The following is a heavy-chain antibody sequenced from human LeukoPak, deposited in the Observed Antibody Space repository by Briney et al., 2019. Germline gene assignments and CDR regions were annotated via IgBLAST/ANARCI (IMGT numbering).Heavy chain of an antibody. D-gene: IGHD3-22*01. J-gene: IGHJ3*02. V-gene: IGHV4-38-2*01. CDR1: GYSISSGYY. CDR3: AGRYYDSSGYYYRSTYDAFDI. Sequence: SETLSLTCAVSGYSISSGYYWGWIRQPPGKGLEWIGSIYHSGSPYSNPSLKSRFPISVDTSKNHFSLKLSSVTAADTAVYYCAGRYYDSSGYYYRSTYDAFDIWGQGTMVTVSS. CDR2: IYHSGSP.